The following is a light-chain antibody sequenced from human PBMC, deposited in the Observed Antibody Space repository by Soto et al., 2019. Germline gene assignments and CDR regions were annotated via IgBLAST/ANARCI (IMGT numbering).Light chain of an antibody. CDR1: ESVSRY. Sequence: IGMTQSPATLSVSPGERATLSCRASESVSRYLAWYQQKPGQAPRLLIYGASTRATGIPDRFSGSGSGTEFTLTVSSLQSEDFAFYYCQQYKNWPGTFGQGTKVEI. CDR3: QQYKNWPGT. J-gene: IGKJ1*01. V-gene: IGKV3-15*01. CDR2: GAS.